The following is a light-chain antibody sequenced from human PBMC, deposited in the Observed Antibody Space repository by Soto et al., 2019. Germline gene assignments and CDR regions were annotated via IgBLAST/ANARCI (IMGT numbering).Light chain of an antibody. V-gene: IGKV3-15*01. CDR2: DTS. J-gene: IGKJ4*01. Sequence: EIIMTQSPATLSVSPGEGATLSCRASQGIGDTLAWYQHKPGQTPSLLIYDTSTRATGFPARCSRSRSGTEFTLPIISMQSEDFAVYYGQRYNIWTLTFGGGTKVENK. CDR1: QGIGDT. CDR3: QRYNIWTLT.